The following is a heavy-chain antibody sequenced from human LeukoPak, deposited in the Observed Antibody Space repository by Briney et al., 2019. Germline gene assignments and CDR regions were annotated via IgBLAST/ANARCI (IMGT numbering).Heavy chain of an antibody. J-gene: IGHJ4*02. CDR1: GFTFSSYS. V-gene: IGHV3-21*01. CDR3: ARDALNYYDSSGCYYDY. CDR2: ISSSSSYI. D-gene: IGHD3-22*01. Sequence: PGGSLRLSCAASGFTFSSYSMNWVRQAPGKGLEWVSSISSSSSYIYYADSVKGRFTISRDNAKNSLYLQMNSLRAEDTAVYYCARDALNYYDSSGCYYDYWGQGTLVTVSS.